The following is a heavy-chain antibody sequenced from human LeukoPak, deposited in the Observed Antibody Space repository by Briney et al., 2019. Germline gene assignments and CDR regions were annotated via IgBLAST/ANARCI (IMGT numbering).Heavy chain of an antibody. Sequence: PGRSLRLSCAASGFTFSSYGMHWVRQAPGKGLEWVAVISYDGSNKYYADSVKGRFTISRDNSKNTLYLQMNSLRADDTAVYYCAKDKAPYYYYMDVWGKGTTVTVSS. CDR1: GFTFSSYG. CDR3: AKDKAPYYYYMDV. CDR2: ISYDGSNK. J-gene: IGHJ6*03. V-gene: IGHV3-30*18.